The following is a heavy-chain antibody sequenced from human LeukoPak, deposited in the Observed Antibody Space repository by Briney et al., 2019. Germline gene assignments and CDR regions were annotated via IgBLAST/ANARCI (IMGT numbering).Heavy chain of an antibody. CDR1: GGSISSHY. CDR3: ARGARFGELFSYYYYMDV. V-gene: IGHV4-59*11. D-gene: IGHD3-10*01. J-gene: IGHJ6*03. CDR2: IYYSGST. Sequence: SETLSLTCTVSGGSISSHYWSWIRQPPGKGLEWIGYIYYSGSTNYNPSLKSRVTISVDTSKNQFSLKLSSVTAADTAVYYCARGARFGELFSYYYYMDVWGKGTTVTVSS.